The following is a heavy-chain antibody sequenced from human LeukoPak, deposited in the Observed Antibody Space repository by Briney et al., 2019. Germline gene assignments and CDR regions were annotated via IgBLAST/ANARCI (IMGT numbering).Heavy chain of an antibody. D-gene: IGHD6-19*01. CDR1: GLTFGDYA. J-gene: IGHJ4*02. V-gene: IGHV3-49*03. CDR2: IRSKAYGGTS. Sequence: GGSLRLSCTASGLTFGDYAMSWFRQAPGKGLEWVGVIRSKAYGGTSEYAASVKGSFTISRDDSKSIAYLQMNSLKTEDTAVYYCSRSSGWYGDYWGQGTLVTVSS. CDR3: SRSSGWYGDY.